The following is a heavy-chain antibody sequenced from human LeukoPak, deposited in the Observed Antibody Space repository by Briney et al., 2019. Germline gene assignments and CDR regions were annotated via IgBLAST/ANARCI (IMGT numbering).Heavy chain of an antibody. V-gene: IGHV3-23*01. CDR2: ISGSGGST. J-gene: IGHJ4*02. CDR3: AKDNIVLMVYATLS. D-gene: IGHD2-8*01. CDR1: GFTFSSYA. Sequence: GGSLRLSCAASGFTFSSYAMSWVRQAPGKGLEWVSAISGSGGSTHYADSVKGRFTISRDNSKNTLYLQMNSLRAEDTAVYCCAKDNIVLMVYATLSWGQGTLVTVSS.